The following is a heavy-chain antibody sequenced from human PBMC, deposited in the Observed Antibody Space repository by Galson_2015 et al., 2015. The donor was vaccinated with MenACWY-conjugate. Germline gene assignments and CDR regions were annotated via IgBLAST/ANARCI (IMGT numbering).Heavy chain of an antibody. V-gene: IGHV3-48*03. CDR3: ARTAGSVPP. Sequence: SLRLSCAASGFTFSSYEMNWVRQAPGKGLEWISYISSSGSTIYYADSVKGRFTISRDNAENSLYLQMDSLRVEDTAVYYCARTAGSVPPWGQGTLVTVSS. CDR1: GFTFSSYE. D-gene: IGHD6-19*01. CDR2: ISSSGSTI. J-gene: IGHJ5*02.